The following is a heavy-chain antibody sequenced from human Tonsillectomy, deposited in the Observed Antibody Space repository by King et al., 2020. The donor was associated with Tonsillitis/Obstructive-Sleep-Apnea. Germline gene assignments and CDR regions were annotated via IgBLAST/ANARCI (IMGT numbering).Heavy chain of an antibody. CDR1: GGSVSSGSYY. CDR2: IYYSGST. CDR3: ARYSSSWRGVYYSDY. D-gene: IGHD6-13*01. J-gene: IGHJ4*02. V-gene: IGHV4-61*01. Sequence: VQLQESGPGLVKPSETLSLTCTVSGGSVSSGSYYWSWIRQPPGKGLEWIGDIYYSGSTNYNPSLKSRVTISVDTSKNQFSLKLSSVTAADTAVYYCARYSSSWRGVYYSDYWGQGTLVTVSS.